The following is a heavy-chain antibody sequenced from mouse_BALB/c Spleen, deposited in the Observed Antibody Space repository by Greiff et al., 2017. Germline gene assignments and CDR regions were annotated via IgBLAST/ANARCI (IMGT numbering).Heavy chain of an antibody. CDR2: INPNNGGT. J-gene: IGHJ4*01. CDR3: ARGYYDYDGAMDD. CDR1: GYTFTDYN. D-gene: IGHD2-4*01. V-gene: IGHV1-18*01. Sequence: VQLQQSGPELVKPGASVKIPCKASGYTFTDYNMDWVKQSHGKSLEWIGDINPNNGGTIYNQKFKGKATLTVDKSSSSAYMELRSLTSEDTAVYDCARGYYDYDGAMDDWGQGTSVTVSS.